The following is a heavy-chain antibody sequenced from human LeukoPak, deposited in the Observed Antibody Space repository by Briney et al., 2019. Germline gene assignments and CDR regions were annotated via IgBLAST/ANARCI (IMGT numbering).Heavy chain of an antibody. CDR1: GGSFSGYY. CDR3: ARVQLELPPSFDI. V-gene: IGHV4-34*01. D-gene: IGHD1-1*01. CDR2: TNHSGST. J-gene: IGHJ3*02. Sequence: SETLSLTCAVYGGSFSGYYWSWIRQPPGKGLEWIGETNHSGSTNYNPSLKSRVTISVDTSKNQFSLKLSSVTAADTAVYYCARVQLELPPSFDIWGQGTMVTVSS.